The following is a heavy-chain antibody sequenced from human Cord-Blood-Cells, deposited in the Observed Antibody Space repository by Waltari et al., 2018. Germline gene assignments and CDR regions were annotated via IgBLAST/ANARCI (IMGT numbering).Heavy chain of an antibody. CDR1: GFPFSSYW. J-gene: IGHJ4*02. CDR2: IKQDGSEK. D-gene: IGHD3-16*01. V-gene: IGHV3-7*05. CDR3: ALGDHFDY. Sequence: EVQLVDAGGGLVQPGGSLRLSCAASGFPFSSYWMSWVRQAPGKGLEWVAKIKQDGSEKYYVDSVKGRFTISRDNAKNSLYLQMNSLRAEDTAVYYCALGDHFDYWGQGTLVTVSS.